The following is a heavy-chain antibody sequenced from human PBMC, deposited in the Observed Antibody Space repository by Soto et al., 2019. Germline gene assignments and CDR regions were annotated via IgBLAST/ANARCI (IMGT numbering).Heavy chain of an antibody. V-gene: IGHV1-2*02. CDR2: ISPYSGDT. Sequence: XPVKLSCEASENPSIGCYWPWVRQAPGQGLEWMGWISPYSGDTDSAQKFQGRVTLTRDTSARTVYMELSRLTSDDTAVYYCASAGPTPIFNHCGQRALVTVSS. J-gene: IGHJ4*02. CDR1: ENPSIGCY. D-gene: IGHD3-3*01. CDR3: ASAGPTPIFNH.